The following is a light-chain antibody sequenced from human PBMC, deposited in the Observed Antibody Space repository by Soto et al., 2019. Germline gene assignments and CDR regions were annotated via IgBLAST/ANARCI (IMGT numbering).Light chain of an antibody. CDR1: SSNIGAGYD. J-gene: IGLJ1*01. CDR3: QSYDSSLSGSYV. Sequence: QSVLTQPPSVSGAPGQRVTISCTGSSSNIGAGYDVHWYQRLPGTAPKVLIYSNNNRPSGVPDRFSGSKSGTSASLAITGLQADDESDYYCQSYDSSLSGSYVFGTATKRTL. CDR2: SNN. V-gene: IGLV1-40*01.